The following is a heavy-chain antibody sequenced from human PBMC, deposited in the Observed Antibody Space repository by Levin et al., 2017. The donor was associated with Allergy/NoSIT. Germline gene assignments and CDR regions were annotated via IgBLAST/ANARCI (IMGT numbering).Heavy chain of an antibody. CDR3: ARDLGSSSWWGWFDP. Sequence: RSGGSLRLSCAASGFTFSRSGMSWVRQAPGEGLEWVANIKEDGSGENYVGSVKGRFTISRDNTKGSLFLEMNSLRAEDTAVYYCARDLGSSSWWGWFDPWGQGTRVTVSS. V-gene: IGHV3-7*04. D-gene: IGHD6-6*01. CDR2: IKEDGSGE. J-gene: IGHJ5*02. CDR1: GFTFSRSG.